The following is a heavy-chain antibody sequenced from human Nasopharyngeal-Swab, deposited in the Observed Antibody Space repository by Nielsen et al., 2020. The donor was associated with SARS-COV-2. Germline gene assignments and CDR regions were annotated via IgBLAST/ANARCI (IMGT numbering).Heavy chain of an antibody. Sequence: SETLSLTCTVSGGSISSYYWSWIRQPPGKGLAWIGYIYYSGSTNYNPSLKSRVTISVDTSKNQFSLKLSSVTAADTAVYYCARADQLLYYFDYWGQGTLVTVSS. D-gene: IGHD2-2*01. CDR2: IYYSGST. CDR3: ARADQLLYYFDY. V-gene: IGHV4-59*13. J-gene: IGHJ4*02. CDR1: GGSISSYY.